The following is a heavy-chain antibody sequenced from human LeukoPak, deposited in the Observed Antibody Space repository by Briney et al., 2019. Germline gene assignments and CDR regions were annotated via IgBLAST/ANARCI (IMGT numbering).Heavy chain of an antibody. V-gene: IGHV4-31*03. CDR1: GGSISSGGYY. Sequence: SETLSLTCTVSGGSISSGGYYWSWIRQHPGKGLEWIGYIYYSGSTYYNPSLKSRVTISVDTSKNQFSLKLSSVTAADTAVYYCASSSSGYTPVGAFDIWGQGTMVTVSS. J-gene: IGHJ3*02. CDR3: ASSSSGYTPVGAFDI. D-gene: IGHD3-22*01. CDR2: IYYSGST.